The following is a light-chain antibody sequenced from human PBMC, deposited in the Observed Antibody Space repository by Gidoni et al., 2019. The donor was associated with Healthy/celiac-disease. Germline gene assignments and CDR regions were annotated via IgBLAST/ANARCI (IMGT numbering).Light chain of an antibody. CDR3: QQYKSYWT. V-gene: IGKV1-5*01. J-gene: IGKJ1*01. CDR1: QSISSW. CDR2: DAS. Sequence: IQVTQSPSTLSASVGDRVTITCRASQSISSWLAWYQQKPGKAPKLLIYDASSLESGVPSRFSGSGSGTEFPLTISSLQTDDFATYYCQQYKSYWTFGQGTKVEIK.